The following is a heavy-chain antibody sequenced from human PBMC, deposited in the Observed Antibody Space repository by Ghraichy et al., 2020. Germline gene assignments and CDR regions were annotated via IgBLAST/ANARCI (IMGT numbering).Heavy chain of an antibody. J-gene: IGHJ4*02. CDR3: ASGYYNSGTYFSSPFDY. V-gene: IGHV3-21*01. CDR1: GFTFSTYS. CDR2: ISSSSSYI. Sequence: GGSLRLSCAASGFTFSTYSMNWVRQAPGKGLEWVSSISSSSSYIYYADSVKGRFTISRDNARNSLYLQMSTLRAEDTAVYYCASGYYNSGTYFSSPFDYWGQGTLVTVSS. D-gene: IGHD3-10*01.